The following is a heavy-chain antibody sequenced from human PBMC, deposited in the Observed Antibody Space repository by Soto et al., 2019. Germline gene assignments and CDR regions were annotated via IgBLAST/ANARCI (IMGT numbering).Heavy chain of an antibody. CDR2: ISSSSSYI. Sequence: GGSLRLSCAASGFTFSSYSMNWVRQAPGKGLEWVSSISSSSSYIYYADSVKGRFTISRDNAKNSLYLQMNSLRAEDTAMYYCARDQVDILTMAVWGQGTTVTVSS. CDR1: GFTFSSYS. D-gene: IGHD2-21*01. CDR3: ARDQVDILTMAV. J-gene: IGHJ6*02. V-gene: IGHV3-21*01.